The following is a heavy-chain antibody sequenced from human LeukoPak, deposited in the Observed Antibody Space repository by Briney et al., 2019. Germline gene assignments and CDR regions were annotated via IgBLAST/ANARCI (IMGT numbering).Heavy chain of an antibody. J-gene: IGHJ4*02. V-gene: IGHV3-48*01. Sequence: GGSLRLSCAASGFTFSSYSMNWVRQAPGKGLEWVSYISSSSSTIYYADSVKGRFTISRDNSKSTLYLQMNSLLIEDTAMYYCARDGDTAIRGVNFDYWGQGTLVTVSS. CDR1: GFTFSSYS. CDR3: ARDGDTAIRGVNFDY. CDR2: ISSSSSTI. D-gene: IGHD3-3*01.